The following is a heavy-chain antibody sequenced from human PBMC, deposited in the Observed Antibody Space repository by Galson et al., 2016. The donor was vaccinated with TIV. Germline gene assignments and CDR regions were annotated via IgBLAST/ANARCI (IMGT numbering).Heavy chain of an antibody. CDR3: ARDVVLYCTASSCLPRSFDL. V-gene: IGHV4-30-4*01. J-gene: IGHJ4*02. CDR1: GGSISSGDYY. D-gene: IGHD2-2*01. CDR2: IYYSGST. Sequence: TLSLTCTVSGGSISSGDYYWTWIRQPPGKGLEWIGYIYYSGSTYYNASLRSRLAISVDTSKNQFSLKLNSVTAADTAVYYCARDVVLYCTASSCLPRSFDLWGQGTLVTVSS.